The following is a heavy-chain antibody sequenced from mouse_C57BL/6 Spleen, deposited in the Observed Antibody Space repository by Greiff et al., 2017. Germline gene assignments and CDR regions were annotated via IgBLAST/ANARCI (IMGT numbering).Heavy chain of an antibody. J-gene: IGHJ4*01. Sequence: QVQLQQPGAEFVKPGASVKLSCKASGYTFTSYWMHWVKQRPGRGLEWIGRIDPNRGGTKYNEKFKSKATLTVDKPSSTAYMQLSSLTSEDSAVYYCARYCAYYNYAMDYWGQGTSVTVSS. CDR3: ARYCAYYNYAMDY. CDR1: GYTFTSYW. D-gene: IGHD2-12*01. V-gene: IGHV1-72*01. CDR2: IDPNRGGT.